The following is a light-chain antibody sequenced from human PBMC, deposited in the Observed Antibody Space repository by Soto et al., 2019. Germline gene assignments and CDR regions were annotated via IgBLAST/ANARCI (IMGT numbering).Light chain of an antibody. CDR1: QSISSY. V-gene: IGKV1-39*01. CDR2: AAS. J-gene: IGKJ5*01. CDR3: QQYYNNPQT. Sequence: DIQMTPSPSSLSASVVYRFTITCLASQSISSYVSWYQPTPGKAPKLLIYAASTLQSGVPSRFSGSGSGTDFTLTISSLQPEDFATYYCQQYYNNPQTFGQGTQLEIK.